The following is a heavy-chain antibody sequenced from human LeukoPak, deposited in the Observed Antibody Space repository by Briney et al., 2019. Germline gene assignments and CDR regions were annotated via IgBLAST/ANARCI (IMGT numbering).Heavy chain of an antibody. D-gene: IGHD2-15*01. V-gene: IGHV1-18*01. CDR3: ARDKYCSGGSCRDYYYGMDV. CDR1: GYTFTSYG. J-gene: IGHJ6*02. Sequence: GASVKVSCKASGYTFTSYGISWVRQAPGQGLERMGWISAYNGNTNYAQKLQGRVTMTTDTSTSTAYMELRSLRSDDTAVYYCARDKYCSGGSCRDYYYGMDVWGQGTTVTVSS. CDR2: ISAYNGNT.